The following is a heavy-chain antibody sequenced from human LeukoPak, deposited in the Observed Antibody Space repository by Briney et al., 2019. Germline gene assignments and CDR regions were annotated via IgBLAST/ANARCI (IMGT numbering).Heavy chain of an antibody. J-gene: IGHJ4*02. D-gene: IGHD3-22*01. CDR1: GGSISSYY. V-gene: IGHV4-59*08. Sequence: SETLSLTCTVSGGSISSYYWSWIRQPPGKGLEWIGYIYYSGSTNYNPSLKSRVTISVDTSKNQFSLKLSSVTAADTAVYYCARVAPNYYDSSGTDYWGQGTLVTVSS. CDR2: IYYSGST. CDR3: ARVAPNYYDSSGTDY.